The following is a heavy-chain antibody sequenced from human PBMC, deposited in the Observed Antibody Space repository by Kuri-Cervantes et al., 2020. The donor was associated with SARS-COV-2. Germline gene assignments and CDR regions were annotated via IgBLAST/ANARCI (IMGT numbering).Heavy chain of an antibody. J-gene: IGHJ4*02. D-gene: IGHD3-22*01. CDR2: ISYGGGYE. V-gene: IGHV3-30*03. Sequence: GESLKISCAASGFSFSNYAMHWVRQAPGKGLEWVAIISYGGGYENYADSVQGRFTISRGNDKHTLYLQVNSVKTEDTAVYYCARDPYVGSGYYLLDFWGQGTLVSVSS. CDR3: ARDPYVGSGYYLLDF. CDR1: GFSFSNYA.